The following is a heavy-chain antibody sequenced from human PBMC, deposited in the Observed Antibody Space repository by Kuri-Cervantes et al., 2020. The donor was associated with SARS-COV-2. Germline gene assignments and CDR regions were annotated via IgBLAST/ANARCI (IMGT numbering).Heavy chain of an antibody. Sequence: GESLKISCAASGFTFSSYGMHWVRQAPGKGLEWVAVIWYDGSNKYYADSVKGRFTISRDNSKNTLYLQMNSLRAEDTAVYYCARDARHYDILTGYSSDYWGQGTLVTVSS. D-gene: IGHD3-9*01. CDR3: ARDARHYDILTGYSSDY. J-gene: IGHJ4*02. CDR1: GFTFSSYG. V-gene: IGHV3-33*01. CDR2: IWYDGSNK.